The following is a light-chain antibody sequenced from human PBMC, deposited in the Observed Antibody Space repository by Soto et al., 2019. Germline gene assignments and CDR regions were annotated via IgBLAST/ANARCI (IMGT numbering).Light chain of an antibody. CDR3: QQYNSYSPYT. Sequence: EIQMTQSPSTLSASVGDRVTITCRASQSISTWLAWYQQKPGKAPKLLIYKASNLQSGVPSRFSSSGSGTEFTLPISSLQHDDFATYYCQQYNSYSPYTFGQGTKLETK. CDR1: QSISTW. V-gene: IGKV1-5*03. CDR2: KAS. J-gene: IGKJ2*01.